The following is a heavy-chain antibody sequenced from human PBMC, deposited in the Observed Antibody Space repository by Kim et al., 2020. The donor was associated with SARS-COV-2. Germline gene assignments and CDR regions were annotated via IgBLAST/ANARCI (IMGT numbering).Heavy chain of an antibody. D-gene: IGHD1-26*01. V-gene: IGHV3-23*01. Sequence: YADSVKRRFTISRDNSTNSLYLQMNSLRAEDTGVYYCAKAFIQWEPNRGFWGQGTLVTVSS. J-gene: IGHJ4*02. CDR3: AKAFIQWEPNRGF.